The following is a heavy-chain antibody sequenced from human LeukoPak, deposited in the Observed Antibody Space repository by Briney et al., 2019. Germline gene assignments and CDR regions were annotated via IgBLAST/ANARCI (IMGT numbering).Heavy chain of an antibody. Sequence: SVKVSCKASGGTFSSYAISWVRQAPGQGLEWMGGITPIFGTANYAQKFQGRVTITTDESTSTAYMELSSLRSEDTAVYYCARAYSNVGLGFDYWGQGTLVTVSS. CDR2: ITPIFGTA. CDR1: GGTFSSYA. V-gene: IGHV1-69*05. D-gene: IGHD4-11*01. CDR3: ARAYSNVGLGFDY. J-gene: IGHJ4*02.